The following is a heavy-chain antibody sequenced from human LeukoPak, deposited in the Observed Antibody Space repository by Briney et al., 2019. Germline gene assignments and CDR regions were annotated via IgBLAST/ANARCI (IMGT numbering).Heavy chain of an antibody. CDR3: ARLPTFYYDSSHYHYDY. CDR1: GFTFQNYA. Sequence: GGSLRLSCAASGFTFQNYAMSWVRQAPGKGLEWASSISGSGPSTDYADSVKGRFTISRDKSKNTLYLQMNSLRAEDTAVYYCARLPTFYYDSSHYHYDYWGQGTRVTVSS. V-gene: IGHV3-23*01. J-gene: IGHJ4*02. D-gene: IGHD3-22*01. CDR2: ISGSGPST.